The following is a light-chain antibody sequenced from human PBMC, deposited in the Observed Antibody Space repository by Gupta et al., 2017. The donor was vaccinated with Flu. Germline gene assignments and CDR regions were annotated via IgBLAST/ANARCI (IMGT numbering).Light chain of an antibody. V-gene: IGKV1-27*01. CDR3: QKYNKVPRT. Sequence: PSSLSAFVGDRVTITCRASQGISSYLAWYQQRPGKVPRLLIYGISTLQSGVPARFSGSGSATXFTLTIXSLQPEDSGTYYCQKYNKVPRTFGXGTKVDIK. CDR1: QGISSY. CDR2: GIS. J-gene: IGKJ1*01.